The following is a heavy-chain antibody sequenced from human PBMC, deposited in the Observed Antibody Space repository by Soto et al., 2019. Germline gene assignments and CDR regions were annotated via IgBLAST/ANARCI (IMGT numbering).Heavy chain of an antibody. CDR2: VYESVNT. J-gene: IGHJ4*02. Sequence: QVHLQESGPGLVRPSETLSLTCAVSGASISRTGFHWGWIRQPPGQGLEWIGSVYESVNTYYNSSLKSRVTISVDTSKNQFSLELKSVTAADTAVCYCSRRGSGHTFDYWGQGTLVTVSS. CDR3: SRRGSGHTFDY. V-gene: IGHV4-39*01. D-gene: IGHD3-10*01. CDR1: GASISRTGFH.